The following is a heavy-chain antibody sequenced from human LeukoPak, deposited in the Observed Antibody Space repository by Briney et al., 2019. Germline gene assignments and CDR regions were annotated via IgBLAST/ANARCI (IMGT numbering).Heavy chain of an antibody. D-gene: IGHD5-18*01. CDR2: ISSRGSTI. Sequence: PGGSLRLSCAASGFTFSSYEMNWVRQAPGKGLEWVSYISSRGSTIYYADSVKGRFTISRDNAKNSLYLQMNSLRAEDTAVYYCARDRRYSYGYLMGNWFDPWGQGTLVTVSS. CDR1: GFTFSSYE. J-gene: IGHJ5*02. CDR3: ARDRRYSYGYLMGNWFDP. V-gene: IGHV3-48*03.